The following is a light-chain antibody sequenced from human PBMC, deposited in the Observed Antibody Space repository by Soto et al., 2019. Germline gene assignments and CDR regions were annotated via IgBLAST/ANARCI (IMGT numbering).Light chain of an antibody. CDR3: QSYESSMSGWV. Sequence: QSVLTQPPSMSGAPGQGVTISCTGSSSNIGAGYDVHWYQQVPGTAPKLLIYGNTNRPSGVADRFSASKSGTSASLAISGLQAEDEADYYCQSYESSMSGWVFGGGTKLTVL. CDR2: GNT. V-gene: IGLV1-40*01. CDR1: SSNIGAGYD. J-gene: IGLJ2*01.